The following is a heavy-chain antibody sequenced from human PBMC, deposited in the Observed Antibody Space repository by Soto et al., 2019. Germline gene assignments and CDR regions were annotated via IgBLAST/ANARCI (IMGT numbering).Heavy chain of an antibody. CDR3: ARLYFYDSGTSSWFDP. CDR2: IYYSGST. J-gene: IGHJ5*02. D-gene: IGHD3-10*01. V-gene: IGHV4-59*01. Sequence: SETLSLTCTVSGGSISSDYWTWIRQPPGKGLEWIGYIYYSGSTNYNPSLKSRVTISVDTSKNQFSLKLSSVTAADTAVYYCARLYFYDSGTSSWFDPWGQGTLVTVSS. CDR1: GGSISSDY.